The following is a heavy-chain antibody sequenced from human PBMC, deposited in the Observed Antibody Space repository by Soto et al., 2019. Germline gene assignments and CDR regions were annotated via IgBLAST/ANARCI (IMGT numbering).Heavy chain of an antibody. V-gene: IGHV4-31*03. CDR2: IYYSGST. CDR3: ARVSQKWELAFDY. CDR1: GGSISSGGYY. D-gene: IGHD1-26*01. Sequence: SETLSLTCTVSGGSISSGGYYWSWIRQHPGKGLEWIGYIYYSGSTYYNPSLKSRVTISVDTSKNQFSLKLSSVTAADTAVYYCARVSQKWELAFDYWGQGTLVTVSS. J-gene: IGHJ4*02.